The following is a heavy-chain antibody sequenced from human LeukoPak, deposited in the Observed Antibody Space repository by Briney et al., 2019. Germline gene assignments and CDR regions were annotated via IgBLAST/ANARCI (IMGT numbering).Heavy chain of an antibody. CDR1: GYTFTGYY. CDR3: AREGYLYSGSYSTPDY. V-gene: IGHV1-2*04. J-gene: IGHJ4*02. Sequence: ASVKVSCKASGYTFTGYYMHWVRQAPGQGLEWMGWINPNSGGTNYAQKFQGWVTMTRDTSISTAYMELRSLRSDDTAVYYCAREGYLYSGSYSTPDYWGQGTLVTVSS. CDR2: INPNSGGT. D-gene: IGHD1-26*01.